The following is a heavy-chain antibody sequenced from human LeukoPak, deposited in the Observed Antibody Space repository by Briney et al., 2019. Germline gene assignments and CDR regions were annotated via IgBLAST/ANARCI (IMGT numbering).Heavy chain of an antibody. Sequence: GGSLSLSCAASVFTVSSNYTSGVPQAPGKGLECVLVIYSGGSTYYANSVKGRFTLSRDNSKDMMYLQMNSLRLEDTAVYHCARVRDCSRTSCYAFDYRGQGTLVTVSS. J-gene: IGHJ4*02. CDR2: IYSGGST. D-gene: IGHD2-2*01. CDR1: VFTVSSNY. V-gene: IGHV3-53*01. CDR3: ARVRDCSRTSCYAFDY.